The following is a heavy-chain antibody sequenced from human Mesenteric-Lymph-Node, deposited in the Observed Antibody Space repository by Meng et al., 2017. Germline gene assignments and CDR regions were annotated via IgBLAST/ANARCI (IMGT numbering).Heavy chain of an antibody. V-gene: IGHV4-59*12. D-gene: IGHD3-10*01. CDR1: GGSISSYY. J-gene: IGHJ6*02. CDR2: IYYSGST. CDR3: AREARFGELSWYYYYYGMDV. Sequence: SETLSLTCTVSGGSISSYYWSWIRQPPGKGLEWIGYIYYSGSTNYNPSLKSRVTISVDTSKNQFSLKLSSVTAADTAVYYCAREARFGELSWYYYYYGMDVWGQGTTVTVSS.